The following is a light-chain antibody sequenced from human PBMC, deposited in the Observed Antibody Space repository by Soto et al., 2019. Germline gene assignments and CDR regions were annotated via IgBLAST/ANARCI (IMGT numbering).Light chain of an antibody. Sequence: DIQMTQSPSSLSASVGDRVTVTCRASQGIDTYLAWYQQKPGQVPKLLIYAASTLQSGVPSRFSGSGSGTDFTLTISSLQPEDVATSLCQKYTRAPFTFGPGTKVDIK. V-gene: IGKV1-27*01. CDR1: QGIDTY. CDR3: QKYTRAPFT. J-gene: IGKJ3*01. CDR2: AAS.